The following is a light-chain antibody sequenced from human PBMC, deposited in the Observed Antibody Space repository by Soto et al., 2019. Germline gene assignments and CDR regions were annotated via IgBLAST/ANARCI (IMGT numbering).Light chain of an antibody. Sequence: DIQMTQSPSSLSASVGDRVIITCQASQAISNYLNWYQQKPGKAPKLLIYDASNLETGVPSRFSGSGSGTDFTFTISSLQPEDIATYYCQQYDNLPFTFGPGTKVDIK. CDR2: DAS. CDR3: QQYDNLPFT. J-gene: IGKJ3*01. V-gene: IGKV1-33*01. CDR1: QAISNY.